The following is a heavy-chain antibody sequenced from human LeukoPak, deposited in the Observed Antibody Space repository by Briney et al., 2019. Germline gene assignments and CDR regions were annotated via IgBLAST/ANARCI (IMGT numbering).Heavy chain of an antibody. CDR3: ARDIDLSV. J-gene: IGHJ3*01. D-gene: IGHD5-12*01. CDR1: GFMFRDAA. V-gene: IGHV3-23*01. Sequence: PGGSLRLSCAASGFMFRDAAMTWVRQAPGKGLEWVSLIASSGLNTYYADSVRGRFTISRDNSKNTLSLQINSLRVEDTAIYYCARDIDLSVWGHGTLVTVSS. CDR2: IASSGLNT.